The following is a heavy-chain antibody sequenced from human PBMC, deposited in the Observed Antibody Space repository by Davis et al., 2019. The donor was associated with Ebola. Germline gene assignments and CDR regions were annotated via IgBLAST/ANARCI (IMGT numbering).Heavy chain of an antibody. J-gene: IGHJ4*02. CDR3: ARDYCSGGSCTKGAVAGRSFDY. D-gene: IGHD2-15*01. V-gene: IGHV1-69*13. Sequence: SVKVSCKASGGTFSSYAISWVRQAPGQGLEWMGGIIPIFGTANYAQKFQGRVTITADESTSTAYMELSSLRSEDTAVYYCARDYCSGGSCTKGAVAGRSFDYWGQGTLVTVSS. CDR2: IIPIFGTA. CDR1: GGTFSSYA.